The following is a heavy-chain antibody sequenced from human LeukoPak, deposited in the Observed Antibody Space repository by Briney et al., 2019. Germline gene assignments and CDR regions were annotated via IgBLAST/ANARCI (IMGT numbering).Heavy chain of an antibody. Sequence: KSSETLSLTCTVSGGSASSGSYYWSWIRQPPGKGLEWIGYISYTGSTNYNPSLKSRVTISVDTSKNQFSLKLSSVTAADTAVYYCARDEGGWEHFDYWGQGTLVTVSS. V-gene: IGHV4-61*01. CDR2: ISYTGST. J-gene: IGHJ4*02. CDR3: ARDEGGWEHFDY. CDR1: GGSASSGSYY. D-gene: IGHD1-26*01.